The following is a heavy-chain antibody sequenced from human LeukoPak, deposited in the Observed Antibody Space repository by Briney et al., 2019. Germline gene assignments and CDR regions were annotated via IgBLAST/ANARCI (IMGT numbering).Heavy chain of an antibody. D-gene: IGHD1-26*01. CDR1: GFTFSSYA. CDR2: ISYDGSNK. CDR3: ARDLRGYFDY. V-gene: IGHV3-30*04. J-gene: IGHJ4*02. Sequence: GGSLRLSCAASGFTFSSYAMHWVRQAPGKGLEWVAVISYDGSNKYYADSVKGRFTISRDNAKNSLYLQMNSLRAEDTAVYYCARDLRGYFDYWGQGTLVTVSS.